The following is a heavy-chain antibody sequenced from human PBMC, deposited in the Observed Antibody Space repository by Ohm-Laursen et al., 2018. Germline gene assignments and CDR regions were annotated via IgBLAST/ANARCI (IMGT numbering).Heavy chain of an antibody. J-gene: IGHJ2*01. CDR2: IYHSGGT. CDR3: ARGVGATFYWYFDR. D-gene: IGHD1-26*01. CDR1: GDSISSGFY. V-gene: IGHV4-38-2*01. Sequence: GTLSLTCAVSGDSISSGFYWGWLRQPPGKGLEWVESIYHSGGTHYNPSLKSRVTISLDTSKNQFSLKLTSVTAADTAVYYCARGVGATFYWYFDRWGRGTLVSVSS.